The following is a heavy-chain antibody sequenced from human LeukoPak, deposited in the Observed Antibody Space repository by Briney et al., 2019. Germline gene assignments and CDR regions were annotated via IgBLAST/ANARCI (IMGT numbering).Heavy chain of an antibody. D-gene: IGHD7-27*01. J-gene: IGHJ4*02. CDR3: ARSNRLGIFDY. Sequence: ASVKVSCKASGYTFTGYYMHWVRQAPGQGLEWMGWISTYNGNTNYAQKLQGRVTMTTDTSTSTAYMELRSLRSDDTAVFYCARSNRLGIFDYWAQGTLVTVSS. CDR2: ISTYNGNT. CDR1: GYTFTGYY. V-gene: IGHV1-18*04.